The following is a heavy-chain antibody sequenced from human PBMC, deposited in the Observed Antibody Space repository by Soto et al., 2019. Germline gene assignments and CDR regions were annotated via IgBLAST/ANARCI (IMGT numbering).Heavy chain of an antibody. CDR3: ARDRDWAFDY. V-gene: IGHV3-23*01. Sequence: GGSLRLSCAASGFTFSSYAMSWVRQAPGKGLEWVSAISGSGCSTYYADSVKGRFTISRDNAQNSLFLLMNSLRAEDTAVYYCARDRDWAFDYWGRGTLVTVSS. D-gene: IGHD3-9*01. CDR1: GFTFSSYA. CDR2: ISGSGCST. J-gene: IGHJ4*02.